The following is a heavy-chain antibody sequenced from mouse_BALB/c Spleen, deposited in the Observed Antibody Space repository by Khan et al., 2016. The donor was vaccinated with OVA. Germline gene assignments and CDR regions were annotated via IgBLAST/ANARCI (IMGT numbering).Heavy chain of an antibody. D-gene: IGHD2-14*01. CDR3: VRDGAYHRNDGWFAY. V-gene: IGHV1-4*01. CDR1: GYTFTSYT. Sequence: QVQLKESGAELARPGASVKMSCKASGYTFTSYTIHWIKKRPGQGLKWIGYTNPSNGYTNYNQKFKDKATLTTDKSSTTAYLQLSSLTSDDSAVYNCVRDGAYHRNDGWFAYWGQGTLVTVSA. CDR2: TNPSNGYT. J-gene: IGHJ3*01.